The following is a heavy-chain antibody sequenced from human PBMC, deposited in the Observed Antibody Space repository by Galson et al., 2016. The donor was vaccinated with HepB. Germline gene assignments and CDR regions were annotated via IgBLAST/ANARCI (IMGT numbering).Heavy chain of an antibody. CDR3: ARPSSGWANDAFDI. CDR1: GGTFATYP. D-gene: IGHD6-19*01. CDR2: IIPLLGIP. Sequence: SVKVSCKASGGTFATYPITWVRQAPGQGPECLGRIIPLLGIPKYAQKFQGRLTITADKSTSTTYMELTSLRSEDTAEYYCARPSSGWANDAFDIWGQGTMVTVSS. V-gene: IGHV1-69*02. J-gene: IGHJ3*02.